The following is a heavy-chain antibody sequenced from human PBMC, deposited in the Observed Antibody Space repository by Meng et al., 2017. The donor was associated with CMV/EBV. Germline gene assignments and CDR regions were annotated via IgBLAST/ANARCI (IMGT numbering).Heavy chain of an antibody. V-gene: IGHV1-46*01. CDR3: AREEGIAARSDWFDP. CDR1: GYTFTSYY. Sequence: VQLGRSGSDGKCPGASVKVSCKASGYTFTSYYMHWVRQAPGQWLEWMGIINPSGGSRSYAQKFPCRVTMTRATSTSTFYMELSSLRSEDTAVYYCAREEGIAARSDWFDPWGQGTLVTVSS. J-gene: IGHJ5*02. CDR2: INPSGGSR. D-gene: IGHD6-6*01.